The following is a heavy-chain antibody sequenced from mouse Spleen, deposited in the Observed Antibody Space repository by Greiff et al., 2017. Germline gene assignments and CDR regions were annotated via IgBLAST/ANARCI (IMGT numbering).Heavy chain of an antibody. CDR3: ARQHYGNFYAMDY. CDR1: GFTFSSYA. V-gene: IGHV5-9-3*01. CDR2: ISSGGSYT. Sequence: EVQVVESGGGLVKPGGSLKLSCAASGFTFSSYAMSWVRQTPEKRLEWVATISSGGSYTYYPDSVKGRFTISRDNAKNTLYLQMSSLRSEDTAMYYCARQHYGNFYAMDYWGQGTSVTVSS. D-gene: IGHD2-1*01. J-gene: IGHJ4*01.